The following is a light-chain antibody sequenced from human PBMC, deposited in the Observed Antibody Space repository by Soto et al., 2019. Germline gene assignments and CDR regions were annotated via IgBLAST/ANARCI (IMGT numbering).Light chain of an antibody. Sequence: DIQMTQSPSTLSASVGDRVAITCRASQSISSWLAWYQQKPGKAPKLLIYKASSSESGVPSRFSGSGSGTEFTLTISSLQPDDSATYYCQQYNTYSGTFGQGTKGDIK. CDR3: QQYNTYSGT. CDR1: QSISSW. V-gene: IGKV1-5*03. CDR2: KAS. J-gene: IGKJ1*01.